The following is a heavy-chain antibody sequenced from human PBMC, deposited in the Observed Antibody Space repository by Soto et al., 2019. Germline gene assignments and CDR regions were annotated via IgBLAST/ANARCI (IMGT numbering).Heavy chain of an antibody. V-gene: IGHV4-39*01. CDR1: GGSISSSSYY. Sequence: SETLSLTCTVSGGSISSSSYYWGWIRQPPGKGLEWIGSIYYSGSTCYNPSLKSRVTISVDTSKNQFSLKLSSVTAADTAVYYCARHRGDLVGATWRGYNWFDPWGQGTLVTVSS. CDR2: IYYSGST. CDR3: ARHRGDLVGATWRGYNWFDP. D-gene: IGHD1-26*01. J-gene: IGHJ5*02.